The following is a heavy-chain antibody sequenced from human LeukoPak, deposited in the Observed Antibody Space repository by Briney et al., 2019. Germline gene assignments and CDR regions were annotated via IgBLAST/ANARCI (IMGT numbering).Heavy chain of an antibody. J-gene: IGHJ6*03. CDR1: GFIFISFG. CDR2: IQDDESNK. CDR3: AKQMVERPHYYYMDV. D-gene: IGHD2-15*01. Sequence: GSLLLSCSASGFIFISFGMHWVRQAPGKGLEWVAFIQDDESNKFYADSVKGRFTISRDNSKNTLFLQMNSLRPEDTALYYCAKQMVERPHYYYMDVWGKGTTVTVSS. V-gene: IGHV3-30*02.